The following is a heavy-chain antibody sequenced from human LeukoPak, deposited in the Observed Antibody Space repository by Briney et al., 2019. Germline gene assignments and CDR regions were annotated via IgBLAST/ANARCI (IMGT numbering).Heavy chain of an antibody. J-gene: IGHJ4*02. CDR3: ARDLGWNDGFDDY. Sequence: LAASVKVSCKASGYTFTGYYMHWVRQAPGQGLEWMGWINPNTGGTNYAQKFQGRVTMTRDTSISTAYMELSRLRSDDTAVYYCARDLGWNDGFDDYWGQGTLVTVSS. D-gene: IGHD1-1*01. CDR1: GYTFTGYY. CDR2: INPNTGGT. V-gene: IGHV1-2*03.